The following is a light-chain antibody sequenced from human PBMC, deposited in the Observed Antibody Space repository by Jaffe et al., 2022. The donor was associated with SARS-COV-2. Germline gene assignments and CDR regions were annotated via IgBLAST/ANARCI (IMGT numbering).Light chain of an antibody. CDR3: ATWDNSLSGRV. CDR1: SSNIGSNT. Sequence: QSVLTQPPSASGTPGQRVTISCSGSSSNIGSNTVNWYQQFPGTAPKVLIYSSNQRPSGVPDRFSGSKSGTSASLAISGLQSEDEADYYCATWDNSLSGRVFGGGTKLTVL. V-gene: IGLV1-44*01. J-gene: IGLJ3*02. CDR2: SSN.